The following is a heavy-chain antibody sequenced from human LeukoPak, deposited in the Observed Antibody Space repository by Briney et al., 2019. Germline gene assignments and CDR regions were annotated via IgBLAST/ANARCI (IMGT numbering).Heavy chain of an antibody. CDR2: INHSGST. CDR1: GGSFSGYY. D-gene: IGHD3-3*01. J-gene: IGHJ3*02. CDR3: ARAPIIKYYDFWSGYYGYDAFDI. V-gene: IGHV4-34*01. Sequence: SSETLSLTCAVYGGSFSGYYWSWIRQPPGKGLEWIGEINHSGSTNYNPSLKSRVTISVDTSKNQFSLKLSSVTAADTAVYYCARAPIIKYYDFWSGYYGYDAFDIWGQGTMVTVSS.